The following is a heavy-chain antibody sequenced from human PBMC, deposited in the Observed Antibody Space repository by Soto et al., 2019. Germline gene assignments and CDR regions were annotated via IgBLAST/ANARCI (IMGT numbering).Heavy chain of an antibody. Sequence: ASVKVSCKASGYTFTSYDINWVRQATGQGLEWMGRMNPNLGNTNYAQKFQGRVTMTTDKSISTAYMELSSLRSEDTAVYYCAREDCSSTSCYRPNWFDPWGQGTLVTVSS. D-gene: IGHD2-2*01. J-gene: IGHJ5*02. CDR1: GYTFTSYD. V-gene: IGHV1-8*01. CDR2: MNPNLGNT. CDR3: AREDCSSTSCYRPNWFDP.